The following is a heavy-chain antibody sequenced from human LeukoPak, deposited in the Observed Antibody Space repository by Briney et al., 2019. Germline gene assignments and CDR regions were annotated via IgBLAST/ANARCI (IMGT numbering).Heavy chain of an antibody. CDR3: AREGGSGSYSASGFDY. Sequence: ASVKVSCKASGYTFTSYYMHWVRQAPGQGLEWMGIINPSGGSTSCAQKFQGRVTMTRDTSTSTVYMELSSLRSEDTAVYYCAREGGSGSYSASGFDYWGQGTLVTVSS. CDR1: GYTFTSYY. V-gene: IGHV1-46*01. D-gene: IGHD3-10*01. CDR2: INPSGGST. J-gene: IGHJ4*02.